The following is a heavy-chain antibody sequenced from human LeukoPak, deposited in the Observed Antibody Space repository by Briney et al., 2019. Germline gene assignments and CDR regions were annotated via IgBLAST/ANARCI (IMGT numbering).Heavy chain of an antibody. J-gene: IGHJ4*02. CDR2: INHSGST. D-gene: IGHD5/OR15-5a*01. CDR1: GGSFSGYY. V-gene: IGHV4-34*03. Sequence: SETLSLTCAVYGGSFSGYYWSWIRQPPGKGLEWIGEINHSGSTNYNPSLKSRVTISIDTSKNQFSLRLTPVTAAEPAVYFRSPLGSTRYYFDYWGQGTLVTVSS. CDR3: SPLGSTRYYFDY.